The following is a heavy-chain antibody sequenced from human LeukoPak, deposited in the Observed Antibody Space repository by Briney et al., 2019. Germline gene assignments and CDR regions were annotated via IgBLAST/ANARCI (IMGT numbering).Heavy chain of an antibody. D-gene: IGHD3-9*01. Sequence: SETLSLTCTVSGGSISSSSYYWGWIRQPPGKGLEWIGSIYYSGSTYYNPSLKSRVTISVDTSKNQFSLKLSSVTAADTAVYYCARLSVRITIIDYWGQGTLVTVSS. V-gene: IGHV4-39*01. CDR2: IYYSGST. CDR1: GGSISSSSYY. CDR3: ARLSVRITIIDY. J-gene: IGHJ4*02.